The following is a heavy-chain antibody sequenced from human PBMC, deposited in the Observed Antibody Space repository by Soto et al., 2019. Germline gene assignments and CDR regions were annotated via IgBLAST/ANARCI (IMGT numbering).Heavy chain of an antibody. Sequence: SETLSLTCTVSGYSISSVYHWAWIRRPPGKGLEWLGSVHYSGNTYYNPSLKSRLTISVDKSKNQFSLNLSSVTAADTAVYYCARQDRVVAEGRWFDPWGQGTLVTVSS. D-gene: IGHD2-15*01. CDR2: VHYSGNT. V-gene: IGHV4-38-2*02. J-gene: IGHJ5*02. CDR3: ARQDRVVAEGRWFDP. CDR1: GYSISSVYH.